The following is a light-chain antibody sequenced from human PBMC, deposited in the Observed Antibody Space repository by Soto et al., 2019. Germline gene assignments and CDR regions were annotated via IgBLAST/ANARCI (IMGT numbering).Light chain of an antibody. CDR1: RSDVGAYKY. CDR3: RSFTSRFTFV. CDR2: EVT. Sequence: QCLLTQAASVSGSPGQSIAISCTGTRSDVGAYKYVDRYQQNPGKAPKLMISEVTNRPSGVSDRFSGSKSGNTASLTSSGLQAEDEADYYCRSFTSRFTFVFGTGTKVTVL. J-gene: IGLJ1*01. V-gene: IGLV2-14*01.